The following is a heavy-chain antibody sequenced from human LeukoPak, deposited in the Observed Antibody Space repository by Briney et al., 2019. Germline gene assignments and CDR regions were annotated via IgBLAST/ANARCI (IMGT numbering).Heavy chain of an antibody. CDR2: IYYSGST. V-gene: IGHV4-59*12. Sequence: SETLSLTCTVSGGSISSYYWSWIRQPPGKGLEWIGYIYYSGSTNYNPSLKSRVTISVDTSKNQFSLKLSSVTAADTAVYYCARDLGMAGFDPWGQGTLVTVSS. J-gene: IGHJ5*02. D-gene: IGHD3-16*01. CDR3: ARDLGMAGFDP. CDR1: GGSISSYY.